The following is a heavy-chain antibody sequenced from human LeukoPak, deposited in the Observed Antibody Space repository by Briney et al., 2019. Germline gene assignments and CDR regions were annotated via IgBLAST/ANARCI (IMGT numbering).Heavy chain of an antibody. CDR1: GFTFSSYA. V-gene: IGHV3-30*04. J-gene: IGHJ4*02. D-gene: IGHD3-3*01. CDR3: ARADPIYYDFWSGPYYFDY. CDR2: ISYDGRNK. Sequence: PGRSLRLSCAASGFTFSSYALHWVRQAPGKGLEWVAVISYDGRNKYYADSVKGRFTISRDNSKNTLCLQMNSLRPEDTAVYYCARADPIYYDFWSGPYYFDYWGQGTLVTVSS.